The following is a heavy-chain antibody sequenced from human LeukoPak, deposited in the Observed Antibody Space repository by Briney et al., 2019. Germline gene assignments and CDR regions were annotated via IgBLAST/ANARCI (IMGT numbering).Heavy chain of an antibody. CDR3: ARDSLIPGATGGEDY. Sequence: GGSLRLSCAASGFSFSSYWMSWVRQAPGKGLEWVANIKQDGSEKHYVDSVKGRFTIFRDNAKISLYLQMNSLRAEDTAVYYCARDSLIPGATGGEDYWGQGTLVTVSS. CDR2: IKQDGSEK. D-gene: IGHD1-26*01. V-gene: IGHV3-7*05. J-gene: IGHJ4*02. CDR1: GFSFSSYW.